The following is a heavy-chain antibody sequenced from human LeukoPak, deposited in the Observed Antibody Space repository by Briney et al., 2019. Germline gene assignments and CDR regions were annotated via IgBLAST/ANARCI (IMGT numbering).Heavy chain of an antibody. CDR1: GYTFTSYY. V-gene: IGHV1-46*01. J-gene: IGHJ1*01. CDR3: ARPDRHYYDSSGYHGPYFQH. D-gene: IGHD3-22*01. Sequence: GASVKVSCKASGYTFTSYYMHWVRQAPGQGLEWMGIINPSGGSTSHAQKFQGRVTMTRDMSTSTVYMELSSLRSEDTAVYYCARPDRHYYDSSGYHGPYFQHWGQGTLVTVSS. CDR2: INPSGGST.